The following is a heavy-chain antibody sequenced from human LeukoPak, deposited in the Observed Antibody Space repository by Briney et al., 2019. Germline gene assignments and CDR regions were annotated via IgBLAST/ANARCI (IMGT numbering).Heavy chain of an antibody. D-gene: IGHD6-13*01. Sequence: AAVKVPRKASGCTFTSYDMNWVGQAAGQGREWVGWMNPNSGNTDYAQKFQGSVNTTRSPSISTAYMELSSLRSEDTAVYYCARASYSSSWYRQQFTQTSDYWRQGPLVPVS. CDR2: MNPNSGNT. CDR1: GCTFTSYD. CDR3: ARASYSSSWYRQQFTQTSDY. J-gene: IGHJ4*02. V-gene: IGHV1-8*03.